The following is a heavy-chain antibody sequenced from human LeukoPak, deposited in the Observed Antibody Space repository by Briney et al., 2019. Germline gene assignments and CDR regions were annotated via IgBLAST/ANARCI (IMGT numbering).Heavy chain of an antibody. J-gene: IGHJ2*01. V-gene: IGHV4-38-2*02. CDR2: IYHSGST. D-gene: IGHD2-2*03. CDR3: ARHGYCSSTSCYAGWYFDL. Sequence: KPSETLSLTCTVSDYSISSGFFWGWIRQPPGKGLEWIGSIYHSGSTYYNPSLKSRVTISVDTSKTQFSLNLISVTAADTAVYYCARHGYCSSTSCYAGWYFDLWGRGTLVTVSS. CDR1: DYSISSGFF.